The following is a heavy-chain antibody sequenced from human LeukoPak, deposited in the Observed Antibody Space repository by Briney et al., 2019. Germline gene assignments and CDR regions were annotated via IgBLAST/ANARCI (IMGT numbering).Heavy chain of an antibody. J-gene: IGHJ3*01. D-gene: IGHD2-8*01. V-gene: IGHV4-61*01. CDR3: ARDTNLRDSFDV. CDR2: VFYSGKT. CDR1: RGSISISSYY. Sequence: SETLSLTCTVSRGSISISSYYWSWIRQSPGKGLEWIGYVFYSGKTDYSPSLRSRVSMSVDTSKNQFSLKVTSVTAADTAVYYCARDTNLRDSFDVWGQRTMVTFSS.